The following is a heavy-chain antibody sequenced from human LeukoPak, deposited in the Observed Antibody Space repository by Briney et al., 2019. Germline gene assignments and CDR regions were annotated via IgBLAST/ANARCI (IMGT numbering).Heavy chain of an antibody. CDR2: ISGSGGST. J-gene: IGHJ4*02. D-gene: IGHD3-22*01. CDR3: ARGEGDYYDSSGYNCEFDY. Sequence: GGSLRLSCAASGFTFRSYAMNWVRQAPGKGLEWVSAISGSGGSTYYADSVKGRFTISRDNSKNTLYLQMNSLRAEDTAVYYCARGEGDYYDSSGYNCEFDYWGQGTLVIVSS. CDR1: GFTFRSYA. V-gene: IGHV3-23*01.